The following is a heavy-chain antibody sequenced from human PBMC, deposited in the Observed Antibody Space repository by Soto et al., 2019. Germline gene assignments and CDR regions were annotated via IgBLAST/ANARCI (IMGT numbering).Heavy chain of an antibody. CDR1: GFTFSSYG. J-gene: IGHJ4*02. V-gene: IGHV3-30*18. CDR2: ISYDGSNK. D-gene: IGHD6-19*01. CDR3: AKDQGSGWYYFDY. Sequence: GGSLRLSCAASGFTFSSYGMHWVRQAPGKGLEWVAVISYDGSNKYYADSVKGRFTISRDNSKNTLYLQMNSLRAEDTAVYYCAKDQGSGWYYFDYWGQGTLVTAPQ.